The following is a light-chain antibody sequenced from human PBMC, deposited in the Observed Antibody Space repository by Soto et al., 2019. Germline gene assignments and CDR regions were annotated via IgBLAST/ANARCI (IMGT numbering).Light chain of an antibody. CDR3: QQYDNWPFT. V-gene: IGKV3-15*01. J-gene: IGKJ3*01. CDR2: GAS. CDR1: QSISRN. Sequence: EIVMTQSPATLSVSPGERATLSCRASQSISRNLAWYQQKPGQSPRLLIYGASARATGIPARFSGSESGTEFTLTISSLQSEDFALYSCQQYDNWPFTFGPGTKVDIK.